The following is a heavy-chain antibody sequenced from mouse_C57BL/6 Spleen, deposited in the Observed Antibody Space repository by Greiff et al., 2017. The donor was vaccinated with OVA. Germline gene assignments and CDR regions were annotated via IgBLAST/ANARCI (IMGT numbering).Heavy chain of an antibody. V-gene: IGHV1-61*01. Sequence: QVQLQQPGAELVRPGSSVKLSCKASGYTFTSYWMDWVKQRPGQGLEWIGNIYPSDSETHYNQKFKDKATLTVDKSSSTAYMQLSSLTSEDSAVYYCARNRDNGFAYWGQGTLVTVSA. CDR1: GYTFTSYW. J-gene: IGHJ3*01. CDR2: IYPSDSET. D-gene: IGHD3-3*01. CDR3: ARNRDNGFAY.